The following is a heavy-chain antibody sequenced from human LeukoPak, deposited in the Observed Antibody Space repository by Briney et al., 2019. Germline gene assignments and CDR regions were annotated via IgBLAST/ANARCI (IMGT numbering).Heavy chain of an antibody. Sequence: ASVKVSCKASGGTFSSYAISWVRQAPGQGLEWLGGIIPIFGTANYAQKFQGRVTITTDESTSTAYMELSSLRSEDTAVYYCARVKRYDYYYMDVWGKGTTVTASS. J-gene: IGHJ6*03. CDR2: IIPIFGTA. D-gene: IGHD5-24*01. V-gene: IGHV1-69*05. CDR3: ARVKRYDYYYMDV. CDR1: GGTFSSYA.